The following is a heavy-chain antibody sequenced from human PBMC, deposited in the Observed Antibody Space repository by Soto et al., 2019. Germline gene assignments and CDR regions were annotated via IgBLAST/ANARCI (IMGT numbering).Heavy chain of an antibody. CDR3: ARAIAIFAVVNPPDY. D-gene: IGHD3-3*01. J-gene: IGHJ4*02. Sequence: QVQLVESGGGVVQPGRSLRLSCAASGFTFSSYAMHWVRQAPGKGLEWVAVISYDGTNKYYGDSVKGRFTISRDNSKNTLYLQMNRLRAEDTAVYYCARAIAIFAVVNPPDYWGQGTLVTVSS. V-gene: IGHV3-33*05. CDR1: GFTFSSYA. CDR2: ISYDGTNK.